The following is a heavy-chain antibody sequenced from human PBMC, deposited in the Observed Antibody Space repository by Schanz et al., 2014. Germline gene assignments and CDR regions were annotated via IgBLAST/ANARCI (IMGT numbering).Heavy chain of an antibody. D-gene: IGHD2-15*01. CDR1: GFTISSYS. V-gene: IGHV3-21*01. CDR3: ARDRGYCSGGSCLTFDY. CDR2: ISSSGSYI. J-gene: IGHJ4*02. Sequence: EVHLVESGGGLVKRGGSLRLSCAASGFTISSYSMNWVRQAPGKGLEWVSSISSSGSYIYYADSVKGRFSISRDNAKNSLFLQMNRLRAEDTAVYYCARDRGYCSGGSCLTFDYWGQGTLXTVSS.